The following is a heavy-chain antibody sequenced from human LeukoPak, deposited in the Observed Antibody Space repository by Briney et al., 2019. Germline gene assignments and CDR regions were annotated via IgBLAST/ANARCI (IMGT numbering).Heavy chain of an antibody. V-gene: IGHV3-30*18. D-gene: IGHD1-26*01. CDR2: ISYDGSNK. J-gene: IGHJ3*02. CDR3: AKARGSYSRRDAFDI. CDR1: GFTFSSYG. Sequence: PGGSLRLSCAASGFTFSSYGMHWVRQAPGKGLEWVAVISYDGSNKYYADSVKGRFTISRDNSKNTLYLQMNSLRAEDTAVYYCAKARGSYSRRDAFDIWGQGTMVTVSS.